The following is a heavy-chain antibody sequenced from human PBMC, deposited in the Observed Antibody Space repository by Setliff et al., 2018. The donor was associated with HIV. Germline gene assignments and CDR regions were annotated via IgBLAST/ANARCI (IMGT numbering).Heavy chain of an antibody. J-gene: IGHJ4*02. CDR2: ITASGGST. Sequence: GGSLRLSCAASGFTFSTFAMSWVRQAPGKGLEWVSTITASGGSTYYADSVKGRFTISRDISKNTLYLQMNSLRAEDTAVYYCTKERYGSTGYDFWGQGTLVTVSS. V-gene: IGHV3-23*01. CDR3: TKERYGSTGYDF. D-gene: IGHD3-22*01. CDR1: GFTFSTFA.